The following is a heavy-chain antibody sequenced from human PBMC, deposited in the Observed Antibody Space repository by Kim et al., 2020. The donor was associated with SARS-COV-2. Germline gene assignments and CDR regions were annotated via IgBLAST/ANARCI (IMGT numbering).Heavy chain of an antibody. CDR1: GYTFTSYA. Sequence: ASVKVSCKASGYTFTSYAMHWVRQAPGQRLEWMGWINAGNGNTKYSQKFQGRVTITRDTSASTAYMELSSLRSEDTAVYYCARDRRVREDYFDYWGQGTLVTVSS. D-gene: IGHD1-26*01. V-gene: IGHV1-3*01. CDR3: ARDRRVREDYFDY. CDR2: INAGNGNT. J-gene: IGHJ4*02.